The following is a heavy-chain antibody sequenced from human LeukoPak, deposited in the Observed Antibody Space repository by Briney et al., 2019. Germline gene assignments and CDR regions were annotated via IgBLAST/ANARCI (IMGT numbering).Heavy chain of an antibody. CDR2: MNEYSTTI. D-gene: IGHD1-14*01. J-gene: IGHJ4*02. V-gene: IGHV3-74*01. Sequence: GGPLRLSCAASGFPFNSFWMHWVRQAPGKGLVWVSDMNEYSTTIRYADSVKGRFTISRDNAKSILYLQMNNLRAEDTAMYFCARGGVNPVDHWGQGTLVTVSS. CDR3: ARGGVNPVDH. CDR1: GFPFNSFW.